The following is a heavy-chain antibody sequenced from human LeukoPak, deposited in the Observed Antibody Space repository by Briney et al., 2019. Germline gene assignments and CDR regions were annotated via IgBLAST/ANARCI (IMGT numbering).Heavy chain of an antibody. D-gene: IGHD5-24*01. V-gene: IGHV3-30*03. J-gene: IGHJ4*02. Sequence: GGSLRLSCAASGFTFSSYWMSWVRQAPGKGLEWVAVISYDGSNKYYADSVKGRFTISRDNSKNTLYLQMNSLRAEDTAVYYCARDRRDGYNYLDYWGQGTPVTVSS. CDR3: ARDRRDGYNYLDY. CDR1: GFTFSSYW. CDR2: ISYDGSNK.